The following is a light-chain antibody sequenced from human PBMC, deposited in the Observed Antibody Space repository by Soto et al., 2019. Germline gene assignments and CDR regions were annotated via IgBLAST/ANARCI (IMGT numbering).Light chain of an antibody. CDR1: QSISSY. J-gene: IGKJ4*01. CDR2: AAF. CDR3: QQSYSTPLT. Sequence: DIQMTQSPSSLSASVGDRVTITCRASQSISSYLNWYQHKPGKAPKLLIYAAFTLQSGVPSRFSGSGSGTDFTLTISSLQPEDFATYYCQQSYSTPLTFGGGTKVDIK. V-gene: IGKV1-39*01.